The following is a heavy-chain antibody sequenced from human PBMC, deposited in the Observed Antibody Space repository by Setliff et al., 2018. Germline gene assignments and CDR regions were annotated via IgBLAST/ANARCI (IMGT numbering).Heavy chain of an antibody. CDR1: GESFSNNY. D-gene: IGHD2-2*01. CDR3: RLAHCSNNCEEALDY. J-gene: IGHJ4*02. Sequence: SETLSLTCSVYGESFSNNYWSWIRQPPGKGLEWIGESSHSGSTSYSPSLKSRVTMSVDTSKNQFSLKLNSVTAADTAVYYFRLAHCSNNCEEALDYWSQGT. V-gene: IGHV4-34*01. CDR2: SSHSGST.